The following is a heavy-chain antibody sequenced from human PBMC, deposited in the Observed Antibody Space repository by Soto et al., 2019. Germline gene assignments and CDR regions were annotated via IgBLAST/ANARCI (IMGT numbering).Heavy chain of an antibody. J-gene: IGHJ5*02. D-gene: IGHD3-3*01. CDR3: ARSSGGNFGIIIEGSNWFDP. Sequence: ASVKVSCKAPGDTFTSYYLNWVRQAPGQGLEWMGVINPHGGSTKYAQKFQGRVTMTRDTSRSTVYMKLRSLGSDDTAIYYCARSSGGNFGIIIEGSNWFDPWGQGTLVTVSS. CDR2: INPHGGST. V-gene: IGHV1-46*01. CDR1: GDTFTSYY.